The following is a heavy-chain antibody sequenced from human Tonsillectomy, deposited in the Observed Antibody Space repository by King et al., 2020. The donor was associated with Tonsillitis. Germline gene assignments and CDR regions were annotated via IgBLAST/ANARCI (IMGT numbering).Heavy chain of an antibody. J-gene: IGHJ4*02. D-gene: IGHD2-21*02. CDR3: AKAMVVTGLLDS. Sequence: VQLVESGGGLVQPGGSLRLSCAASGFSFSGYAMIWVRQAAGKGLEWVSGVSNSGGVTYYADSVKGRFTISRDNSKNTLYLQMNSLRAEDTALYYCAKAMVVTGLLDSWGQGTLVTVSS. V-gene: IGHV3-23*04. CDR1: GFSFSGYA. CDR2: VSNSGGVT.